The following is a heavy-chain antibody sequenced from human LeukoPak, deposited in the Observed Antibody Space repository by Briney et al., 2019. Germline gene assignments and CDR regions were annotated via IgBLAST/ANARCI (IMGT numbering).Heavy chain of an antibody. CDR3: ARVSGSSVDY. D-gene: IGHD6-6*01. Sequence: SETLSLTCTVSGASISSYYWSWIRQPAGKGLEWIGRIYTSGSTDYNPSLKSRVTMSVDTSRNQFSLKLNSVTAADTAVYYCARVSGSSVDYWGQGTLVTVSS. CDR2: IYTSGST. CDR1: GASISSYY. J-gene: IGHJ4*02. V-gene: IGHV4-4*07.